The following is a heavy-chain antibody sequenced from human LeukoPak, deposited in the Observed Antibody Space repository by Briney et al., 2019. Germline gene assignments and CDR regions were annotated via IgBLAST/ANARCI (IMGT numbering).Heavy chain of an antibody. CDR3: ARVGGCSSTSCAYYYYYMDV. D-gene: IGHD2-2*01. V-gene: IGHV1-69*05. J-gene: IGHJ6*03. CDR2: IIPLFGTS. CDR1: VWTFRNYA. Sequence: GASVPVSFLDSVWTFRNYALSWVEQAPGQGMDGMGVIIPLFGTSNYAQKSQGRVTITTDESTTTAYMELSSLRSEDTAVYYCARVGGCSSTSCAYYYYYMDVWGKGTTVTVSS.